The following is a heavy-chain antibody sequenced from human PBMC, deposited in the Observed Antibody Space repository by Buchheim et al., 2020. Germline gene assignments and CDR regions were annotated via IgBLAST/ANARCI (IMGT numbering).Heavy chain of an antibody. Sequence: QVQLQESGPGLVKPSGTLSLTCEVSGASISCYQWWSWVRQPPGGGLEWVGEIYHSGTTRYNSSLKSRVTISVDEAKNQFSLRLSSVTAADTAMYYCARGGSSSTDAFDYWGQGSL. CDR3: ARGGSSSTDAFDY. CDR1: GASISCYQW. CDR2: IYHSGTT. J-gene: IGHJ4*02. D-gene: IGHD6-6*01. V-gene: IGHV4-4*02.